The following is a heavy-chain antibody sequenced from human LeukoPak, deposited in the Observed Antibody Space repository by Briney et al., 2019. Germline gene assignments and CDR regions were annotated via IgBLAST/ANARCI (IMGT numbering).Heavy chain of an antibody. Sequence: GGSLSLSCTVSDLTFNNAWMGWVTQAQGRGRGGVSVIYSGGSTYYADSVKGRFTISRGNSKNTLYLQMNSLRAEDTAVYYCARARARVGATRPPNDAFDIWGQGTMVTVSS. J-gene: IGHJ3*02. V-gene: IGHV3-66*01. CDR1: DLTFNNAW. D-gene: IGHD1-26*01. CDR3: ARARARVGATRPPNDAFDI. CDR2: IYSGGST.